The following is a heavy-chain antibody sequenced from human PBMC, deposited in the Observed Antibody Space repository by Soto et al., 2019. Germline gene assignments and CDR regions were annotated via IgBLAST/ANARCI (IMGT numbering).Heavy chain of an antibody. CDR2: IYPGDSDT. CDR1: EYNFTNYW. CDR3: AGGGVRGVVTRTRDYYGMDV. Sequence: GESLKISCKGSEYNFTNYWIGWVRQMPGKGLESMGIIYPGDSDTRYSPSFQGQVTISADKSISTAYLQWSSLKASDTAMYYCAGGGVRGVVTRTRDYYGMDVWGQGTTVTVSS. V-gene: IGHV5-51*01. D-gene: IGHD3-10*01. J-gene: IGHJ6*02.